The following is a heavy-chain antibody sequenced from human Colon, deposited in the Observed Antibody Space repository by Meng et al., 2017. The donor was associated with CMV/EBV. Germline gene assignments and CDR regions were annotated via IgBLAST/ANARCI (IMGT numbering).Heavy chain of an antibody. D-gene: IGHD6-19*01. CDR1: AITLSSRG. V-gene: IGHV3-30*18. J-gene: IGHJ4*02. CDR2: ISYDGSNK. Sequence: SAITLSSRGMHGVRQAPGKGLEWVAVISYDGSNKYYADSVKGRFTISRDNSKNTLYLQMNSLRAEDTAVYYCAKDNVERAVAGNFDYWGQGTLVTVSS. CDR3: AKDNVERAVAGNFDY.